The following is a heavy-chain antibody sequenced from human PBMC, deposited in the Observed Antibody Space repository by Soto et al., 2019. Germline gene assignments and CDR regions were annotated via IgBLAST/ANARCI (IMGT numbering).Heavy chain of an antibody. CDR1: GGSFSGYY. CDR2: ISHSGST. D-gene: IGHD4-17*01. J-gene: IGHJ4*02. Sequence: QLQLQQWGAGLLKPSETLSLTCAVYGGSFSGYYWSWIRQPPGQGLEWIGEISHSGSTNYNPSLKGRVAISVATPQNEFSITLSSVPAADIDVYYCESVLARLHGDRHVDYWGQGTLVAVST. V-gene: IGHV4-34*01. CDR3: ESVLARLHGDRHVDY.